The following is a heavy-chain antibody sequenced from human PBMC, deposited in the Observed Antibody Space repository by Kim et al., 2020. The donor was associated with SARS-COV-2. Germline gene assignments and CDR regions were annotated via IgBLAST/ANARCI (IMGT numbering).Heavy chain of an antibody. CDR2: INPNSGGT. V-gene: IGHV1-2*02. D-gene: IGHD2-2*02. CDR1: GYTFTGYY. Sequence: ASVKVSCKASGYTFTGYYMHWVRQAPGQGLEWMGWINPNSGGTNYAQKFQGRVTMTRDTSISTAYMELSRLRSDDTAVYYCARRAEGYCSSTSCYTSYYFDYWGQGTLVTVSS. CDR3: ARRAEGYCSSTSCYTSYYFDY. J-gene: IGHJ4*02.